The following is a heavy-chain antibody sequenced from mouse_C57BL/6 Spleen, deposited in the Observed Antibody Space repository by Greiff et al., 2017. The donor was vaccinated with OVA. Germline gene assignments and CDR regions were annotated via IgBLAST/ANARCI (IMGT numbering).Heavy chain of an antibody. Sequence: EVQRVESEGGLVQPGSSMKLSCTASGFTFSDYYMAWVRQVPEKGLEWVANINYDGSSTYYLDSLKSRFIISRDNAKNILYLQMSSLKSEDTATYYCARVGYGDYYAMDYWGQGTSVTVSS. CDR1: GFTFSDYY. CDR2: INYDGSST. CDR3: ARVGYGDYYAMDY. J-gene: IGHJ4*01. D-gene: IGHD2-2*01. V-gene: IGHV5-16*01.